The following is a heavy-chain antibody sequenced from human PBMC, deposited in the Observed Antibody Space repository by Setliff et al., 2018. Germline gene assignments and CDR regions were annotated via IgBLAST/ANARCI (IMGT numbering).Heavy chain of an antibody. J-gene: IGHJ3*02. CDR3: ARRPIALAGYRKGAFDI. CDR2: ISVYTGHT. D-gene: IGHD6-19*01. V-gene: IGHV1-18*01. Sequence: GASVKVSCKASGYSFSNYDIMWVRQAPGQGLEWMGWISVYTGHTKSAQKFQGRVTMTTDTSTSTAYMELRSLTSDDTAVYYCARRPIALAGYRKGAFDIWGQGTVVTVSS. CDR1: GYSFSNYD.